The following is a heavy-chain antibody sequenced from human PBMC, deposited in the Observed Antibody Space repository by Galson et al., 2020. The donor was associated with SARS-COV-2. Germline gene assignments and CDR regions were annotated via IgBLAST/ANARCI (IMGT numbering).Heavy chain of an antibody. CDR3: ARGIRFVVPHIVVVVAVSYYSFGMDV. D-gene: IGHD2-15*01. Sequence: SETLSPTCAAYGGSFSDSYWSWIRQSPGKGLEWFGEINHSGNTNYNPSLKSRVTISVDTSKNQFPLKLSSMTAADTAVYYCARGIRFVVPHIVVVVAVSYYSFGMDVWGQGTTVTVSS. CDR2: INHSGNT. V-gene: IGHV4-34*01. CDR1: GGSFSDSY. J-gene: IGHJ6*02.